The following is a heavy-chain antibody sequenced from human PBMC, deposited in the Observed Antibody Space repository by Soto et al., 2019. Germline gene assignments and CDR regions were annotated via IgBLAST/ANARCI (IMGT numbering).Heavy chain of an antibody. D-gene: IGHD3-3*01. CDR1: GYTFTVYY. V-gene: IGHV1-2*02. Sequence: ASVKVSCKASGYTFTVYYIHCVRQSPLQRLDWMGYINPNSGGPNYAQKFHGRVTMTRDTSISTAYMELSSLRSDDTAVYYCARDYWSGDRYYYGMDVWGQGTTVTVSS. CDR3: ARDYWSGDRYYYGMDV. CDR2: INPNSGGP. J-gene: IGHJ6*02.